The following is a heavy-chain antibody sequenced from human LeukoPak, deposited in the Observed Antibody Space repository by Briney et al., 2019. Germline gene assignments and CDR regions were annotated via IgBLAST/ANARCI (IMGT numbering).Heavy chain of an antibody. Sequence: GGSLRLSCAASGSTFSRYGMHWVRQAPGKGLEWVAVIWYDGSNKYYADSVKGRFTISRDNSKNTLYLQMNSLRAEDTAVYYCARDNLGYYDSSGNNWFDPWGQGTLVTVSS. CDR3: ARDNLGYYDSSGNNWFDP. CDR1: GSTFSRYG. J-gene: IGHJ5*02. D-gene: IGHD3-22*01. V-gene: IGHV3-33*01. CDR2: IWYDGSNK.